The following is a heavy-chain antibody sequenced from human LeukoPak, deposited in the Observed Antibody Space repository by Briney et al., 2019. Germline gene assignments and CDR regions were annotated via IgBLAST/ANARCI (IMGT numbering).Heavy chain of an antibody. Sequence: GGSLRLSCAASGFTFSNYWMSWVRQAPGKGLEWVANIKEDGSEKYYVDSVKGRFTISRDNARNSLYLQMNSLRAEDTTVYYCASGRQLGYWGQGTLVTVSS. CDR1: GFTFSNYW. CDR3: ASGRQLGY. J-gene: IGHJ4*02. D-gene: IGHD6-13*01. CDR2: IKEDGSEK. V-gene: IGHV3-7*01.